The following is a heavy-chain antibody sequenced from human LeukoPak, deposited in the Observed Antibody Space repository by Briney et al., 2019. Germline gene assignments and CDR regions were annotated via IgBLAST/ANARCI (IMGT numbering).Heavy chain of an antibody. CDR1: GYTFTGYY. CDR2: MNPNTGAT. V-gene: IGHV1-2*02. Sequence: ASVKVSCKPSGYTFTGYYIHWVRLAPGQAPEWVGWMNPNTGATIYARNFQGRVTMSRDTSIDTAYLDLSGLTFDDTAVYYCARDRVGSGWPRPFYFEFWGQGTLVTVSS. D-gene: IGHD6-19*01. J-gene: IGHJ4*02. CDR3: ARDRVGSGWPRPFYFEF.